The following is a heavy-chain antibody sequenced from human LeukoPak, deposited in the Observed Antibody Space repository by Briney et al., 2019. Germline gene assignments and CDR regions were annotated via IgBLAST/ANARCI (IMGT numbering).Heavy chain of an antibody. D-gene: IGHD6-19*01. J-gene: IGHJ6*02. CDR3: ARDPRGVYSSGWYNYYGMDV. CDR2: ISAYNGNT. Sequence: APVKVSCKASGYTFTDYYIHWVRQAPGQGLEWMGWISAYNGNTNYAQKLQGRVTMTTDTSTSTAYMELRSLRSDDTAVYYCARDPRGVYSSGWYNYYGMDVWGQGTTVTVSS. V-gene: IGHV1-18*04. CDR1: GYTFTDYY.